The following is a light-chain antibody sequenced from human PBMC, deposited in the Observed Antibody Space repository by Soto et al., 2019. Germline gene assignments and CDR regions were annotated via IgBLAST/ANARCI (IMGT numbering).Light chain of an antibody. CDR1: QSVSNNY. J-gene: IGKJ1*01. V-gene: IGKV3-20*01. Sequence: EIVLTQSPGTLSLSPGERATLSCRASQSVSNNYLAWYQQKPGQAPRLLIYGASNRATGIPDRFSGSGSGTDFTLTISRLEPEDFAVYYCQQYGTSPRTCGQGTKVDIK. CDR2: GAS. CDR3: QQYGTSPRT.